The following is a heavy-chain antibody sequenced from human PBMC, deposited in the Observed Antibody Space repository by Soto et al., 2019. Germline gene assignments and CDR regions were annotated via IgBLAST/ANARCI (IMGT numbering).Heavy chain of an antibody. CDR3: ARDAIFREYSGYDWGTSYMDV. V-gene: IGHV1-3*01. J-gene: IGHJ6*03. D-gene: IGHD5-12*01. Sequence: GASVKVSCKASGYTFTSYAMHWVRQAPGQRLEWMGWINAGNGNTKYSQKFQGRVTITRDTSASTAYMELSSLRSEDTAVYYCARDAIFREYSGYDWGTSYMDVWGKGTTVTVSS. CDR2: INAGNGNT. CDR1: GYTFTSYA.